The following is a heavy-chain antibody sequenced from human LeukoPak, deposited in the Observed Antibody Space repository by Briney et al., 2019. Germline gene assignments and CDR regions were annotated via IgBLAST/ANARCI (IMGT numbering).Heavy chain of an antibody. CDR3: ARDLRSSGWTENDY. Sequence: ASVKVSCKASGYTFTTYGISWARQAPGQGLEWMGWISAYNGNTNYAQKLQGRVTLTTDTSTSTAYMELRSLGSDGTAVYFCARDLRSSGWTENDYWGPGTLVTVSS. V-gene: IGHV1-18*04. D-gene: IGHD6-19*01. CDR1: GYTFTTYG. J-gene: IGHJ4*02. CDR2: ISAYNGNT.